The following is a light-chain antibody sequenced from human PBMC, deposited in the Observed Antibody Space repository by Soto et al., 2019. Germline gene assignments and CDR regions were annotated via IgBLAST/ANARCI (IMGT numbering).Light chain of an antibody. CDR1: SSDVGGYNY. V-gene: IGLV2-8*01. J-gene: IGLJ3*02. CDR3: SSYAGSNNWV. CDR2: EVS. Sequence: QSALTQPPSAPGSPGQSVTISCTGTSSDVGGYNYVSWYQQHPGKAPKLIIYEVSKRPSGVPDRFSGSKSGNTASLTVSGLQAEDEADYYCSSYAGSNNWVFGGGTKLTVL.